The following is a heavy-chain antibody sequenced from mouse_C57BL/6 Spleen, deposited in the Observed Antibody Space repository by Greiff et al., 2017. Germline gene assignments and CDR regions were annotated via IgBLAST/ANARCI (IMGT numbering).Heavy chain of an antibody. V-gene: IGHV14-2*01. CDR2: IEPEDGET. CDR3: SVWLRQKDWYFEV. CDR1: GFNITDYY. J-gene: IGHJ1*03. Sequence: VQLKQSGAELVKPGASVKLSCTAPGFNITDYYMHWVKQRTEQGLEWIGRIEPEDGETKYAPKFKGKASITADTSSNTAYLQLSSLTSQDTAVYYCSVWLRQKDWYFEVWGTGTTVTVAS. D-gene: IGHD2-2*01.